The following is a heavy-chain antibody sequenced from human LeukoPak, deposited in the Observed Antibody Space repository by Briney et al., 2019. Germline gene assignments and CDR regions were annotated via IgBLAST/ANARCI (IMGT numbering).Heavy chain of an antibody. CDR2: LYYSGST. CDR3: ARTPRYSGNYYNAFDI. Sequence: PSETLSLTCTVSGGSISGSGSSYYWVWIRQPPGKGLEWIGSLYYSGSTYYNPSLKSRITISVDTSENQFSLELSSVTAADTAVYFCARTPRYSGNYYNAFDIWGLGTTVTASS. CDR1: GGSISGSGSSYY. D-gene: IGHD1-26*01. J-gene: IGHJ3*02. V-gene: IGHV4-39*01.